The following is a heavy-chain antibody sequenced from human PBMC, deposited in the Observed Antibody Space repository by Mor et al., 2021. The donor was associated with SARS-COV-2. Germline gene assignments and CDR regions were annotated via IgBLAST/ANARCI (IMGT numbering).Heavy chain of an antibody. D-gene: IGHD2-8*01. J-gene: IGHJ6*01. CDR2: IRSSSSTI. CDR3: ARDRGRMVYAIHYYDYYGMD. V-gene: IGHV3-48*04. Sequence: LEWVSYIRSSSSTIYYADSVKGRFTISRDNAKNSLYLQMNSLRAEDTAVYYCARDRGRMVYAIHYYDYYGMD.